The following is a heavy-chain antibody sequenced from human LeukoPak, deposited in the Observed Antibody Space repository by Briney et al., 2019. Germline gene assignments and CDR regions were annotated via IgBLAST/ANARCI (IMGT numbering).Heavy chain of an antibody. CDR2: ISSSSSYI. J-gene: IGHJ4*02. CDR1: GFTFSSYS. Sequence: GGSLRLSCAASGFTFSSYSMNWVRQAPGKGLEWVSSISSSSSYIYYADSVKGRFTISRDNAKNSLYLQINSLRAEDTAVYFCAREVAADFDYWGQGTLVTVSS. V-gene: IGHV3-21*01. CDR3: AREVAADFDY. D-gene: IGHD6-19*01.